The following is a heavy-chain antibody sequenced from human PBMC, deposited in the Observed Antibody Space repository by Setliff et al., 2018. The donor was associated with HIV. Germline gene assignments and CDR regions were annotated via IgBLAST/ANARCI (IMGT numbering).Heavy chain of an antibody. D-gene: IGHD5-12*01. CDR2: IFHDGTV. V-gene: IGHV4-4*02. J-gene: IGHJ4*02. CDR3: ARSTPSVGYISEH. CDR1: GFSIKNDNW. Sequence: PSETLSLTCVVSGFSIKNDNWWNWVRQTPGKGLEWIGQIFHDGTVTYKPSLESRVTILMDILKNQISLKLNSVTAADAAVYYCARSTPSVGYISEHWGQGTLVTVSS.